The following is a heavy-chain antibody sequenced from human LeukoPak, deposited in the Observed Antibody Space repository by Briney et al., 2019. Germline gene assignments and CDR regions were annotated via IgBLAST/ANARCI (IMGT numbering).Heavy chain of an antibody. CDR1: RYTFTRCL. CDR3: ARVKPGYDY. V-gene: IGHV1-2*02. Sequence: ASVEVSYKACRYTFTRCLMQWVRQAPARVLEWMGWINPNSGGTNYAQKFQGRVTMTSDTPISTAYMELSRLRSDDTAVYYCARVKPGYDYWGQGTLVTVSS. D-gene: IGHD6-13*01. CDR2: INPNSGGT. J-gene: IGHJ4*02.